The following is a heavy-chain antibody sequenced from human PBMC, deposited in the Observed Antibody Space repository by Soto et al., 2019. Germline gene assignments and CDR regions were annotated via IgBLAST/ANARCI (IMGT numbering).Heavy chain of an antibody. V-gene: IGHV3-23*01. CDR2: ISGSGGST. CDR3: AKYSSSWYVGGVDV. CDR1: GFTFSSYA. Sequence: PGGSLRLSCAASGFTFSSYARIWVRQAPGKGLEWVSAISGSGGSTYYADSEKGWFTISRHNSKNTLYLQMDGLRAEDTAVYYCAKYSSSWYVGGVDVWGQGTTVTVSS. J-gene: IGHJ6*02. D-gene: IGHD6-13*01.